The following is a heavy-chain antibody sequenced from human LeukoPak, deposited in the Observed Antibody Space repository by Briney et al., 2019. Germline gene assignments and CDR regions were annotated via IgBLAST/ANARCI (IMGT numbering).Heavy chain of an antibody. Sequence: ASVKVSCKASGYTFTNYDINWVRQAAGQGLEWMGWMNPNSGNTGYAQKFQGRVTMTRNTSINTAYMELTSLTSEDTAVYYCSWIRGALGFYFMDVWGKGTTVTISS. CDR1: GYTFTNYD. J-gene: IGHJ6*03. CDR3: SWIRGALGFYFMDV. D-gene: IGHD3-10*01. CDR2: MNPNSGNT. V-gene: IGHV1-8*01.